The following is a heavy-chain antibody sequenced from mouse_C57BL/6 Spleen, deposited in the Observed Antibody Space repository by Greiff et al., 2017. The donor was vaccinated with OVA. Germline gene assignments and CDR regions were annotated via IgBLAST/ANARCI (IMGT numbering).Heavy chain of an antibody. J-gene: IGHJ3*01. D-gene: IGHD3-3*01. CDR3: ARDGNGGLAY. V-gene: IGHV5-16*01. CDR2: INYDGSST. CDR1: GFTFSDYY. Sequence: EVMLVESEGGLVQPGSSMKLSCTASGFTFSDYYMAWVRQVPEKGLEWVANINYDGSSTYYLDSLKSRFIISRDNAKNILYLQMSSLKSEDTATYCCARDGNGGLAYWGQGTLVTVSA.